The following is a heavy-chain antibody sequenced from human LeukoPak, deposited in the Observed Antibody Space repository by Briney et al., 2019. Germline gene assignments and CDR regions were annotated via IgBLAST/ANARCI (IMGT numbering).Heavy chain of an antibody. V-gene: IGHV4-39*01. D-gene: IGHD2-15*01. Sequence: SETLSLTCTVSGGSISSSSYYWGWIRQPPGKGLEWIGIIYYSGSTYSNPSLKSRVTISVDTSKNQFSLKLSSVTAADTAVYYCAGFYCSGGSCYQYYYYYYMDVWGKGTTVTISS. J-gene: IGHJ6*03. CDR3: AGFYCSGGSCYQYYYYYYMDV. CDR2: IYYSGST. CDR1: GGSISSSSYY.